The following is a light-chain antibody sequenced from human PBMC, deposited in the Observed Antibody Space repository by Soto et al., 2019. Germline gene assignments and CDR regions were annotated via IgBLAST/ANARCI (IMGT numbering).Light chain of an antibody. CDR3: QQYGTSPRT. CDR2: EAS. V-gene: IGKV3-20*01. J-gene: IGKJ1*01. CDR1: QSVSSY. Sequence: EIVLTQYPGTLSLSPGERATLSCRASQSVSSYLAWYQQNPGQAPRLLIYEASSRATGIPDRFSGSGSGTDFTLTISRLEPEDFAVYYCQQYGTSPRTFGQGTKVDIK.